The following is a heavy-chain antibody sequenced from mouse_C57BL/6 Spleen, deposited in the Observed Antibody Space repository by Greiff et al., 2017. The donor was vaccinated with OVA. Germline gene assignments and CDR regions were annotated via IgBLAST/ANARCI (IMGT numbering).Heavy chain of an antibody. V-gene: IGHV1-26*01. Sequence: VQLQQSGPELVKPGASVKISCKASGYTFTDYYMNWVKQSHGKSLEWIGDINPNNGGTSYNQKFKGKATLTVDKSSSTAYMELRSLTSEDSAVHYCARGRLSMDYWGQGTSVTVSS. CDR2: INPNNGGT. CDR1: GYTFTDYY. CDR3: ARGRLSMDY. J-gene: IGHJ4*01.